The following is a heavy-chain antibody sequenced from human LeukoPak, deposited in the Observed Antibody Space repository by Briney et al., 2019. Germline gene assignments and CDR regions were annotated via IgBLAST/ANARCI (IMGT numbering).Heavy chain of an antibody. Sequence: GGSLRLSCAASGFTSSNYAMSWVRQAPGKGLEWVSAISGNGGSTYYADSVKGRFTISRDNSKNTLYLQMNSLRAEDTAVYYCAKISPSGGNSAWGQGTLVTVSS. CDR1: GFTSSNYA. CDR3: AKISPSGGNSA. J-gene: IGHJ4*02. D-gene: IGHD4-23*01. CDR2: ISGNGGST. V-gene: IGHV3-23*01.